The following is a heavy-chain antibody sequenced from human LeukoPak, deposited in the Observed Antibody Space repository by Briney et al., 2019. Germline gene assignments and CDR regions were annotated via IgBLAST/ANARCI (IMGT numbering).Heavy chain of an antibody. J-gene: IGHJ3*02. D-gene: IGHD2-21*01. CDR3: ARDRVVIVPFGIDAFDI. Sequence: SQTLSLTCAISGDSVSSNSAAWNWIRQSPSRGLEWLGRTYYRSKWYNDYAVSVKSRITINPDTSKNQFSLQLNSVTPEDTAVYYCARDRVVIVPFGIDAFDIWGQGTMVTVSS. V-gene: IGHV6-1*01. CDR2: TYYRSKWYN. CDR1: GDSVSSNSAA.